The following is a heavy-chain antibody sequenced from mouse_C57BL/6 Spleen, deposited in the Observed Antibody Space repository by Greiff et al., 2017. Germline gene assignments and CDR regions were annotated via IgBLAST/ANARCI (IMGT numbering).Heavy chain of an antibody. D-gene: IGHD1-1*01. CDR1: GFTFSSYG. CDR3: ARHDTTVVAPYYYAMDY. Sequence: EVQVVESGGDLVKPGGSLKLSCAASGFTFSSYGMSWVRQTPDKRLEWVATISSGGSYTYYPDSVKGRFTISRDNAKNTLYLQMSSLKSEDTAMYYCARHDTTVVAPYYYAMDYWGQGTSVTVSS. CDR2: ISSGGSYT. J-gene: IGHJ4*01. V-gene: IGHV5-6*01.